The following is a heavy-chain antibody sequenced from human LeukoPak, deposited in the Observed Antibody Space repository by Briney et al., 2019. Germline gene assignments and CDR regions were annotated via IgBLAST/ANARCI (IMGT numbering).Heavy chain of an antibody. J-gene: IGHJ4*02. V-gene: IGHV4-39*01. CDR3: ARHSLYDFWSGYSRDY. CDR2: IYYSGST. Sequence: SETLSLTCTVSGGSISSSSYYWGWIRQPPGKGLEWIGSIYYSGSTYYNPSLKSRVTISVDTSKNQFSLKLSSVTAADTAVYYCARHSLYDFWSGYSRDYWGQGTLVTVSS. D-gene: IGHD3-3*01. CDR1: GGSISSSSYY.